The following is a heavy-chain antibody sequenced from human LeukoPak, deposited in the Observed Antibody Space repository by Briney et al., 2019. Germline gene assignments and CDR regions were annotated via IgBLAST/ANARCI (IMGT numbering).Heavy chain of an antibody. CDR1: GFTFSDYY. V-gene: IGHV3-11*04. CDR2: VSSSGSNI. CDR3: AREDLEGFDF. J-gene: IGHJ4*02. D-gene: IGHD1-1*01. Sequence: PGGXLRLSCAASGFTFSDYYMSWLRQAPGKGLEWVSYVSSSGSNIYYADSVKGGFTISRDNAKNSLYLQMNSLRAEDTAVYYCAREDLEGFDFWGQGTLVTVSS.